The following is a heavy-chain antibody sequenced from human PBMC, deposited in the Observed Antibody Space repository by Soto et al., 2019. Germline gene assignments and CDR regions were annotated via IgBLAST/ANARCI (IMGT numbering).Heavy chain of an antibody. CDR1: GFNFNIFW. D-gene: IGHD2-15*01. V-gene: IGHV3-7*05. Sequence: PGGSLRLSCVASGFNFNIFWMSWVRQAPGKGLEWVANIKQDGSEEHYLDSVKGRFTISRDNAKNSLYLQMNSLRADDTAVYHCARVYFSFGSCYVSNWFDPWGQGTLVTVSS. CDR3: ARVYFSFGSCYVSNWFDP. J-gene: IGHJ5*02. CDR2: IKQDGSEE.